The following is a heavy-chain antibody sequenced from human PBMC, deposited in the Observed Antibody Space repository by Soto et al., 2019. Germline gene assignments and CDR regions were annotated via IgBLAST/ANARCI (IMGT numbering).Heavy chain of an antibody. Sequence: SVKVSCKACGGTFSSYTISWVRQAPGQGLEWMGRIIPILGIANYAQKFQGGVTITADKSTSTAYMELSSLRSEDTAVYYCARAGYCSGGSCYSSAFDIWGQGTMVTVSS. CDR3: ARAGYCSGGSCYSSAFDI. CDR2: IIPILGIA. V-gene: IGHV1-69*02. J-gene: IGHJ3*02. D-gene: IGHD2-15*01. CDR1: GGTFSSYT.